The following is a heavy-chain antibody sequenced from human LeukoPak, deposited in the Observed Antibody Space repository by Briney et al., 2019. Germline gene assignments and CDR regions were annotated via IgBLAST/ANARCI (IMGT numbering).Heavy chain of an antibody. CDR3: ARVISRDGYNYALDY. D-gene: IGHD5-24*01. J-gene: IGHJ4*02. CDR1: GGSISSYY. Sequence: SETLSLTCTVSGGSISSYYWSWIRQPPGKGLEWIGYIYYSGSTNYNPSLKSRVTISVDTSKNQFSLKLSSVTVADTAVYYCARVISRDGYNYALDYWGQGTLVTVSS. CDR2: IYYSGST. V-gene: IGHV4-59*01.